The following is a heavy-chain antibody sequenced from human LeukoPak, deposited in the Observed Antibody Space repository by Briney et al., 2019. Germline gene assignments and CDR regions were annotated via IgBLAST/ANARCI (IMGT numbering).Heavy chain of an antibody. J-gene: IGHJ4*02. CDR1: GFTSSSYE. V-gene: IGHV3-48*03. CDR2: ISSSGSTI. CDR3: ARRMRGGYFNFDY. Sequence: GGSLRLSCAASGFTSSSYEMNWVRQAPGKGLEWVSYISSSGSTIYYADSVKGRFTISRDNAKNSLYLQMNSLRAEDTAVYYCARRMRGGYFNFDYWGQGTLVTVSS. D-gene: IGHD1-26*01.